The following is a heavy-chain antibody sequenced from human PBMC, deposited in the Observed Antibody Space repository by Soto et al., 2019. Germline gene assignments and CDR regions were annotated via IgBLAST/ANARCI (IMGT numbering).Heavy chain of an antibody. J-gene: IGHJ6*02. Sequence: PSETLSLTCTVSGGSIRSGGYYWSWVRQNPRKGLEWIGNIYYSGNTYYNPSLKSRLTISVDTSKNQFSLNLGSVTAADTAVYYCARDRLMATAGTARHYFGLDVWGQGTTVTGS. CDR3: ARDRLMATAGTARHYFGLDV. D-gene: IGHD5-18*01. CDR2: IYYSGNT. CDR1: GGSIRSGGYY. V-gene: IGHV4-31*03.